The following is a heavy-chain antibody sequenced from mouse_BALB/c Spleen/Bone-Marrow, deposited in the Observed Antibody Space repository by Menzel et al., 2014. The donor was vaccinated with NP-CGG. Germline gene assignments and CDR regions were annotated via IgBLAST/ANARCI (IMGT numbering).Heavy chain of an antibody. CDR3: TRRDY. CDR2: INPNNGNT. J-gene: IGHJ2*01. CDR1: GYTFTSYY. Sequence: QVQLQQSGAELAKPGASVKLSCKASGYTFTSYYMYWVKQRPGQGLEWIGGINPNNGNTNFSETFKSKATLTVDKSSSTAYMQLSSLTSEDSAVYYCTRRDYWGQDTTLTVSS. V-gene: IGHV1S81*02.